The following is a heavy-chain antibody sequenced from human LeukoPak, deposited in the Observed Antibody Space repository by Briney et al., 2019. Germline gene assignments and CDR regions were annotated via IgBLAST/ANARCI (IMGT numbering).Heavy chain of an antibody. Sequence: SETLSLTCTVSGGSISSGGYYWSWIRQHPGKGLEWIGYIYYSGSTYYNPSLKSRVTISVDTSKNQFSLKLSSVTAADMAVCYCARSQGRETRPIDYWGQGTLVTVSS. CDR3: ARSQGRETRPIDY. CDR2: IYYSGST. V-gene: IGHV4-31*03. CDR1: GGSISSGGYY. J-gene: IGHJ4*02. D-gene: IGHD3-10*01.